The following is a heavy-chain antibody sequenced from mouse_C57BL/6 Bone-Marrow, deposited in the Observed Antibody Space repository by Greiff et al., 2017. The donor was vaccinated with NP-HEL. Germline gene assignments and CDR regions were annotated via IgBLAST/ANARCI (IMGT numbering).Heavy chain of an antibody. Sequence: VKLQESGAELARPGASVKLSCKASGYTFTSYGISWVKQRTGQGLEWIGEIYPRSGNTYYNEKFKGKATLTADKSSSTAYMELRSLTSEDSAVYFCAREGDSNYSFDYWGQGTTLTVSS. CDR1: GYTFTSYG. D-gene: IGHD2-5*01. CDR3: AREGDSNYSFDY. CDR2: IYPRSGNT. J-gene: IGHJ2*01. V-gene: IGHV1-81*01.